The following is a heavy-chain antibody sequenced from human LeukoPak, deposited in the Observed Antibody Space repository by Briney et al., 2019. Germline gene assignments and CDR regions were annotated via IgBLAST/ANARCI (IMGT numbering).Heavy chain of an antibody. Sequence: PSETLSLTCTVSGGSISSSSYYWGWIRQPPGKGLEWIGSIYYSGSTYYNPSLKSRVAISVDTSKNQFSLKLSSVTAADTAVYYCARHWDHYYGSGYYFDYWGQGTLVTVSS. V-gene: IGHV4-39*01. CDR1: GGSISSSSYY. J-gene: IGHJ4*02. D-gene: IGHD3-10*01. CDR3: ARHWDHYYGSGYYFDY. CDR2: IYYSGST.